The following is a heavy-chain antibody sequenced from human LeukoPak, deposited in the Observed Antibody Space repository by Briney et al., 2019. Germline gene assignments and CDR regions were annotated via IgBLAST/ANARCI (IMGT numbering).Heavy chain of an antibody. J-gene: IGHJ3*02. CDR2: IRYDGSNK. CDR3: AKDGFAYHDAFDI. V-gene: IGHV3-30*02. Sequence: PGGSLRLSCAASGFTFDDYAMHWVRQAPGKGLEWVAFIRYDGSNKYYADSVKGRFTISRDNSKNTLYLQMNSLRAEDTAVYYCAKDGFAYHDAFDIWGQGTMVTVSS. CDR1: GFTFDDYA. D-gene: IGHD2-2*01.